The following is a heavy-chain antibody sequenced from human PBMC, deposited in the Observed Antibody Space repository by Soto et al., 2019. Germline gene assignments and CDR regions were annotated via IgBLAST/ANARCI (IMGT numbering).Heavy chain of an antibody. CDR2: INTDGSNT. V-gene: IGHV3-74*01. D-gene: IGHD1-1*01. CDR3: ASWHEREHAYDV. Sequence: GGSLRLSCAASGLTFNRYWMHWVRHAPGKGLVWVSHINTDGSNTNYADSVKGRFTISRDNAKSTVYLQMNGLRPDDTAVYYCASWHEREHAYDVWGQGTTVTVSS. CDR1: GLTFNRYW. J-gene: IGHJ3*01.